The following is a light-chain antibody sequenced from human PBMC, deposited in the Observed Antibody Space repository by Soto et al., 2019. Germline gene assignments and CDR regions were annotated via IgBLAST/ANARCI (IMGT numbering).Light chain of an antibody. J-gene: IGKJ4*01. CDR2: GAS. V-gene: IGKV3-20*01. CDR1: QSVSSTY. Sequence: EIVLTQSPGTLSLSPGARATLSCRASQSVSSTYLAWYQQKPGQAPSLLIYGASSRATGIPDRFSGSGSGTDFTLTISRLEPEDFAVYYCQQYERSPPTFGGGTKVEIK. CDR3: QQYERSPPT.